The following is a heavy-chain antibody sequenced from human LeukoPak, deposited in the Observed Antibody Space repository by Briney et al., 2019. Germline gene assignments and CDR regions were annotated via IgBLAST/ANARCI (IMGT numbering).Heavy chain of an antibody. Sequence: SSETLSLTCTVSGGSISSTSYYWNWIRQPPGKGLEWIGCIYYSGTTYYNPSLKSRVTISVDTSKNQFSLRVGSVTAADTAVYYCARDDYGDSNWFDPWGQGTLVTVSS. CDR1: GGSISSTSYY. J-gene: IGHJ5*02. V-gene: IGHV4-39*02. CDR3: ARDDYGDSNWFDP. D-gene: IGHD4-17*01. CDR2: IYYSGTT.